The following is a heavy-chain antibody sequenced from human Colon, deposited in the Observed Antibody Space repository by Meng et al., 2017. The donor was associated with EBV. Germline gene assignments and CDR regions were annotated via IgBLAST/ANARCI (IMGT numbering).Heavy chain of an antibody. J-gene: IGHJ4*02. CDR1: GGSISSSHW. CDR2: VYHTGST. D-gene: IGHD2-21*01. CDR3: ARVWQSLTAFFDS. Sequence: QVQLQWAGPGLVKPSGTLSLTCAVSGGSISSSHWWTWVRQPPGKGLEWIGEVYHTGSTKYNPSLKSRLTISVDKSKNQFSLNLTSVTAADTAVYYCARVWQSLTAFFDSWGQGTLVTVSS. V-gene: IGHV4-4*02.